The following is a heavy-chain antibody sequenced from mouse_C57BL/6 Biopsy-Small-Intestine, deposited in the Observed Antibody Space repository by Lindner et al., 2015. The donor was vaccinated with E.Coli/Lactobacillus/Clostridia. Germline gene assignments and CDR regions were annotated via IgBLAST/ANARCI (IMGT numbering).Heavy chain of an antibody. CDR3: ARRGSNYVMDY. Sequence: VQLQESGPGLVKPSQSLSLTCSVTGYSITSGYYWNWIRQFPGNKLEWMGYISYDGSNKYNPSLKNRISITRDTSKNQFFLKLNSVTTEDTATYYCARRGSNYVMDYWGQGTSVTVSS. CDR1: GYSITSGYY. D-gene: IGHD5-1*01. CDR2: ISYDGSN. V-gene: IGHV3-6*01. J-gene: IGHJ4*01.